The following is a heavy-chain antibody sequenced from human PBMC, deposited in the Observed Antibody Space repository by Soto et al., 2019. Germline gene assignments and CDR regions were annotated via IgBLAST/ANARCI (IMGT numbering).Heavy chain of an antibody. D-gene: IGHD3-10*01. CDR3: ARPGIRFGSRLDY. Sequence: QVQLQESGPGLVKPSETLSLTCTVSGGSISGYYWTWIRQSPGKGLEWIGYIYYRGSTDYNPSLKSRVTMSVDMSKNQFSLNLNYVTAADTAVYYCARPGIRFGSRLDYWGQGILVTVSS. V-gene: IGHV4-59*01. CDR2: IYYRGST. J-gene: IGHJ4*02. CDR1: GGSISGYY.